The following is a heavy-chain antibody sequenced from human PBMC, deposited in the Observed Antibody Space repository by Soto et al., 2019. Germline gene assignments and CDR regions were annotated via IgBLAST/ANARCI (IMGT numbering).Heavy chain of an antibody. CDR2: IYPSDSDT. CDR3: ARQGGGSYCGAPTYHYYAMDV. Sequence: GESLKISCKGSGYTFTSYWIGWVRQMPGKGLEWMGLIYPSDSDTKYSPSFQGQVSISADKSISTAYLQWSSLKASDTAIYYCARQGGGSYCGAPTYHYYAMDVWGQGTTVTVSS. J-gene: IGHJ6*02. V-gene: IGHV5-51*01. D-gene: IGHD1-26*01. CDR1: GYTFTSYW.